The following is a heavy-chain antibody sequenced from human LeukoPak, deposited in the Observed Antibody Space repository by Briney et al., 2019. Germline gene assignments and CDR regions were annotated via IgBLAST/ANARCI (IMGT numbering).Heavy chain of an antibody. V-gene: IGHV4-39*07. J-gene: IGHJ4*02. Sequence: PSETLSLTCTVSGGSISSSSYYWGWIRQPPGKGLEWIGSIYHSGSTNYSPSLQSRVTISVDKSKNQFSLKLSSVTAADTAVYYCARDPGGYFDYWGQGTLVTVSS. D-gene: IGHD3-10*01. CDR2: IYHSGST. CDR1: GGSISSSSYY. CDR3: ARDPGGYFDY.